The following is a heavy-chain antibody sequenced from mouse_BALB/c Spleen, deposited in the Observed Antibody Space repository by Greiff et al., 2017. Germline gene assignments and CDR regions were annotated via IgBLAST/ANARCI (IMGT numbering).Heavy chain of an antibody. CDR2: IDPANGNT. J-gene: IGHJ1*01. Sequence: EVQLQQSGAELVKPGASVKLSCTASGFNIKDTYMHWVKQRPEQGLEWIGRIDPANGNTKYDPKFQGKATITADTSSNTAYLQLSSLTSEDTALYYCARQALLRYWYFDVWGAGTTVTVSS. CDR3: ARQALLRYWYFDV. D-gene: IGHD1-2*01. V-gene: IGHV14-3*02. CDR1: GFNIKDTY.